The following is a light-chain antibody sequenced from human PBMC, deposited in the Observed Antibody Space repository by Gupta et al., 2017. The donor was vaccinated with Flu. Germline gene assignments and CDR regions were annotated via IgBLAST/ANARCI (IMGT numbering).Light chain of an antibody. V-gene: IGKV1-33*01. J-gene: IGKJ4*01. CDR2: GAS. CDR1: QDIRNY. Sequence: IQLTQSPDSLSASVGDRATITCQASQDIRNYLTWYQQKPGRAPKLLIYGASNRDAGFPARFSGSGSGTEFTLTVSSLQPEDIATYYCQQHDNRPVTFGGGTKVEIK. CDR3: QQHDNRPVT.